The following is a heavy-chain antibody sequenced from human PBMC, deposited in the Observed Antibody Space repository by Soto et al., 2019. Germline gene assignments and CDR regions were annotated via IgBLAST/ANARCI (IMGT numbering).Heavy chain of an antibody. CDR1: GDSVSSNSAA. CDR3: AGIHSSSSSDIGV. D-gene: IGHD6-6*01. J-gene: IGHJ6*02. CDR2: TYYRSKWYK. V-gene: IGHV6-1*01. Sequence: SQTLSLTCAISGDSVSSNSAAWNWIRQSPSRGLEWLGRTYYRSKWYKSYAVSVKSRITINPDTSKNEFSLQLNSVTPEDTAVYYCAGIHSSSSSDIGVWGQGTTVTVSS.